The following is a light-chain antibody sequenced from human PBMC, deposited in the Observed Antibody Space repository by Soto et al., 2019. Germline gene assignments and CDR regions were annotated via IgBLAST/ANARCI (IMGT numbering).Light chain of an antibody. CDR1: QTVSNY. V-gene: IGKV3-11*01. J-gene: IGKJ4*01. CDR2: DTS. Sequence: PGDTVTLSCRASQTVSNYLTWYQQKPGQAPRLLIYDTSKRAAGIPARFSGSGSGTDFTLTISSLEPEDFAVYYCQQRSSWPLFGGGTKVDIK. CDR3: QQRSSWPL.